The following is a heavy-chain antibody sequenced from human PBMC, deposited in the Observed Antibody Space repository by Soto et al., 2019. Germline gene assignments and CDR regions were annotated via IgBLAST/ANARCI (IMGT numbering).Heavy chain of an antibody. CDR3: GRDLGTCGGDSSPDY. V-gene: IGHV3-7*04. D-gene: IGHD2-21*02. CDR2: IKHDGSEK. CDR1: GFIFTRYW. J-gene: IGHJ4*02. Sequence: EVQLVESGGGLVQPGGSLRLSCAASGFIFTRYWMTWVRQAPGKGLEWVANIKHDGSEKYYVDSVKGRFAISRDNAHNSVYLQLNRLRAEDTAVYYCGRDLGTCGGDSSPDYWSQGTLVTSSS.